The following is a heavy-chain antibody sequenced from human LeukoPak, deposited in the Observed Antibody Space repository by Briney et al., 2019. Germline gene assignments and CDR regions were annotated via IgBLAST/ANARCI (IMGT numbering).Heavy chain of an antibody. CDR1: GGSFSGYY. D-gene: IGHD4-23*01. CDR3: ARGPPGGRNNWFDP. CDR2: INHSGST. Sequence: SETLSLTCAVYGGSFSGYYWSWIRQPPGKGLEWIGEINHSGSTNYNPSLKSRVTISVDTSKNQFFLKLSSVTAADTAVYYCARGPPGGRNNWFDPWGQGTLVTVSS. J-gene: IGHJ5*02. V-gene: IGHV4-34*01.